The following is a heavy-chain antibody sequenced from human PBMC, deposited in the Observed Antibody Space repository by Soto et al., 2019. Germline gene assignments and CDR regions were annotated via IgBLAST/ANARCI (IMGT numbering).Heavy chain of an antibody. CDR3: ARDPSRFGDHWLDP. V-gene: IGHV3-21*01. CDR1: GFTFSSYS. J-gene: IGHJ5*02. Sequence: GGSLRLSCAASGFTFSSYSMNWVRQAPGKGLEWVSSISSSSSYIYYADSVKGRFTISRDNAKNSLYLQMNSLRAEDTAVYYCARDPSRFGDHWLDPWGQGTLVTVSS. CDR2: ISSSSSYI. D-gene: IGHD3-10*01.